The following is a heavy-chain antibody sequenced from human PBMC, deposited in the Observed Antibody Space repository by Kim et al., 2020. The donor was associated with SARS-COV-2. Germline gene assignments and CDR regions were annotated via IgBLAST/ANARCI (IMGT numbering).Heavy chain of an antibody. CDR3: AGVQCSALDFDI. Sequence: SYARKCQGRVTMARDTCTNPVYMALRSLRSEDTAVYYCAGVQCSALDFDIWGQGTMVTVSS. J-gene: IGHJ3*02. D-gene: IGHD3-10*02. V-gene: IGHV1-46*01.